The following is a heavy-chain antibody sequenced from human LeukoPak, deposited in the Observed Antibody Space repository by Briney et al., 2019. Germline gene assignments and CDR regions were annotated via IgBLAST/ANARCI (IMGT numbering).Heavy chain of an antibody. CDR3: ARGKALSGTYYYYFDY. V-gene: IGHV3-30*04. Sequence: PGGSLRLSCAASGFTFSSYTIHWVRQAPGKGLEWVAVISDDGTKSYYTDSVQGRFTISRDNSRNTLYLQMTSLRREDTAVYYCARGKALSGTYYYYFDYWGQGTLVTVSS. CDR2: ISDDGTKS. D-gene: IGHD3-10*01. CDR1: GFTFSSYT. J-gene: IGHJ4*02.